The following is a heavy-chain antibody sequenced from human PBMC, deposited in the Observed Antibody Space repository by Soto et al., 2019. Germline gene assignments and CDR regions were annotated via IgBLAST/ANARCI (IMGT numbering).Heavy chain of an antibody. CDR3: ARGTPCGGDCYRWFDP. J-gene: IGHJ5*02. Sequence: LSLTCAVYGGSFSGYYWSWIRQPPGKGLEWIGEINHSGSTNYNPSLKSRVTISVDTSKNQFSLKLSSVTAADTAVYYCARGTPCGGDCYRWFDPWGQGTLVTVSS. V-gene: IGHV4-34*01. CDR1: GGSFSGYY. CDR2: INHSGST. D-gene: IGHD2-21*02.